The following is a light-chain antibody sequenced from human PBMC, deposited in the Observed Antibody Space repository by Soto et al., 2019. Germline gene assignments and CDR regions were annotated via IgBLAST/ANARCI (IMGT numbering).Light chain of an antibody. CDR1: SSNFGAGYH. J-gene: IGLJ3*02. V-gene: IGLV1-40*01. Sequence: QSVLTQPPSVSGAPGQRVTISCTGSSSNFGAGYHVHWYQQLPRTAPTLLIYNNNNRASGVPDRFAGSKSGTSASLAITGLQAEDEADYYCQSYDSSLSGWVFGGGTQLTVL. CDR3: QSYDSSLSGWV. CDR2: NNN.